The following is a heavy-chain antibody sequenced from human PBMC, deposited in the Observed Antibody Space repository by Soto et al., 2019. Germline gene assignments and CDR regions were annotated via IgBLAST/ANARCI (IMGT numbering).Heavy chain of an antibody. V-gene: IGHV3-23*01. J-gene: IGHJ4*02. CDR1: GFTFSSYA. D-gene: IGHD3-22*01. CDR3: AKDMLVTMIVVVITLGY. Sequence: GGSLRLSCAASGFTFSSYAMSWVRQAPGKGLEWVSAISGSGGSTYYADSVKGRFTISRDNSKNTLYLQMNSLRAEDTAVYYCAKDMLVTMIVVVITLGYWGQGTLVTVSS. CDR2: ISGSGGST.